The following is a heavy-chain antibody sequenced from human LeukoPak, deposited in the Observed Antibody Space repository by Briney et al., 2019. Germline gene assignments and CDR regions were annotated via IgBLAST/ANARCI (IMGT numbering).Heavy chain of an antibody. J-gene: IGHJ4*02. V-gene: IGHV3-7*04. CDR2: IKHDGSVQ. Sequence: PGGSLRLSCAASGFTFSSYWMSWVRQAPGKGLEWVANIKHDGSVQYCVDSVKGRFTISRDNAKNSLYLQMNSLRAEDTAVYYCARGPYPEVVITLDYWGQGTLVTVSS. CDR3: ARGPYPEVVITLDY. D-gene: IGHD3-22*01. CDR1: GFTFSSYW.